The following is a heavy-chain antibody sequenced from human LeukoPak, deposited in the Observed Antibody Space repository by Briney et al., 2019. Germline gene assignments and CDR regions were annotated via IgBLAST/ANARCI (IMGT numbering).Heavy chain of an antibody. V-gene: IGHV3-21*01. CDR2: ISSSGSYT. CDR3: ERDYGSQDTGTYT. CDR1: GFTFNTYT. J-gene: IGHJ5*02. D-gene: IGHD1-26*01. Sequence: GGSLRLSCAASGFTFNTYTMNWVRQAPGKGLEWVASISSSGSYTYYVDSLKGRFTISRDNAKNSLYLQMNNLRAEDSAVYYCERDYGSQDTGTYTWGQGALVTVSS.